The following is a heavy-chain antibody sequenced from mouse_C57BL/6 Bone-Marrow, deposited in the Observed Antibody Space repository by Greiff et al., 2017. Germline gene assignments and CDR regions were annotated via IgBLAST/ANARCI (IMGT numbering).Heavy chain of an antibody. V-gene: IGHV5-6*01. D-gene: IGHD1-1*01. CDR2: ISSGGSYT. CDR3: ARLGYYGSSYFDY. CDR1: GFTFSSYG. Sequence: EVQLVESGGDLVKPGGSLKLSCAASGFTFSSYGMSWVRQTPDKRLEWVATISSGGSYTYYPDSVKGRFTISIDNAKNTLYLQMSSLKSEDTAMYYCARLGYYGSSYFDYWGQGTTLTVSS. J-gene: IGHJ2*01.